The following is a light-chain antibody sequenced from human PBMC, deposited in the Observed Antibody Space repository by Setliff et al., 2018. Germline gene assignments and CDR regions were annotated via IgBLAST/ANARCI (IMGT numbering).Light chain of an antibody. CDR3: SSYAGNYIYV. CDR1: SIYFRRYDY. J-gene: IGLJ1*01. V-gene: IGLV2-8*01. CDR2: EVK. Sequence: QSVLTQPPSASGSPGQSVTISCTGTSIYFRRYDYVSWYQQHPGKAPKLLLYEVKKRPSGVPDRFSGSKSDNTASLTVSGLQAEDEADYYCSSYAGNYIYVFGTGTKVTVL.